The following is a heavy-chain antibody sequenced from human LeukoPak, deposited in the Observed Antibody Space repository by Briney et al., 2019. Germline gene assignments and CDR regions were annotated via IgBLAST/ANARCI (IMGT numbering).Heavy chain of an antibody. CDR3: AREGIAVAGREWYFDL. V-gene: IGHV1-69*06. D-gene: IGHD6-19*01. Sequence: SVKVSCKASGGTFISYAISWVRQAPGQGLEWMGGIIPIFGTANYAQKFQSRVTITADKSTSTAYMELSSLRSEDTAVYYCAREGIAVAGREWYFDLWGRGTLVTVSS. J-gene: IGHJ2*01. CDR2: IIPIFGTA. CDR1: GGTFISYA.